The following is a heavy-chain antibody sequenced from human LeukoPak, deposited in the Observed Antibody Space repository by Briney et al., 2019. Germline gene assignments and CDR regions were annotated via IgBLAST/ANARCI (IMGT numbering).Heavy chain of an antibody. CDR2: ISDIGSI. CDR3: ARRTYHYDILTGAYYYYGMDV. J-gene: IGHJ6*02. Sequence: SETLSLTCTVSGGSISSYYWSWIRQPPGKGLEWIAYISDIGSINYNPSLKSRVTISLDTSKNQFSLKLSSVTAADTAVYYCARRTYHYDILTGAYYYYGMDVWGQGTTVTVSS. D-gene: IGHD3-9*01. V-gene: IGHV4-59*08. CDR1: GGSISSYY.